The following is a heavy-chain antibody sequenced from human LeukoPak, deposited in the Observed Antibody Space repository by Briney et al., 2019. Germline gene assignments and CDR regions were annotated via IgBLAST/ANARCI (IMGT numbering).Heavy chain of an antibody. Sequence: SETLSLTCAVSGGSISSSNWWSWVRQPPGKGLKWIGEIYHSGSTNYNPSLKSRVTISVDKSKNQFSLKLSSVTAADTAVYYCARATELVGYYGMDVWGKGTTVTVSS. CDR1: GGSISSSNW. D-gene: IGHD6-13*01. CDR2: IYHSGST. V-gene: IGHV4-4*02. J-gene: IGHJ6*04. CDR3: ARATELVGYYGMDV.